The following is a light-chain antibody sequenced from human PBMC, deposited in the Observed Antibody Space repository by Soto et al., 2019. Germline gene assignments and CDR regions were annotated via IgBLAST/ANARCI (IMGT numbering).Light chain of an antibody. CDR1: QSVSSY. J-gene: IGKJ5*01. CDR2: GAS. V-gene: IGKV3-15*01. CDR3: QQYNNWPPIT. Sequence: EIVMTQSPGTLSLSPGERATLSCRASQSVSSYLAWYQQKPGQAPRLLIYGASTRATGIPARFSGSGSGTEFTLTISSLQSEDFAVYYCQQYNNWPPITFGQVTRLEIK.